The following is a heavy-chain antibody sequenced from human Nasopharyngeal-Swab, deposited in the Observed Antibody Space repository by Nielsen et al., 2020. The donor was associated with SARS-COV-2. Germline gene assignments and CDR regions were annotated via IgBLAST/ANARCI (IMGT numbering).Heavy chain of an antibody. D-gene: IGHD1-26*01. CDR1: GFTFSSYA. CDR3: AKGSGQARYYYYGMDV. J-gene: IGHJ6*02. Sequence: GESLKISCAASGFTFSSYAMSWVRQAPGKGLEWVSAISGSGGSTYYADSVKGRFTISRDNSKNTLYLQMNSLRAEDTAVYYCAKGSGQARYYYYGMDVWGQGTTVTVSS. V-gene: IGHV3-23*01. CDR2: ISGSGGST.